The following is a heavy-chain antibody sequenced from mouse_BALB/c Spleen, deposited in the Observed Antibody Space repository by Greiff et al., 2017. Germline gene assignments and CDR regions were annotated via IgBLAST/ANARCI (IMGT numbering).Heavy chain of an antibody. CDR1: GFTFSSFG. Sequence: EVQGVESGGGLVQPGGSRKLSCAASGFTFSSFGMHWVRQAPEKGLEWVAYISSGSSTIYYADTVKGRFTISRDNPKNTLFLQMTSLRSEDTAMYYCAREILPYAMDYWGQGTSVTVSS. CDR2: ISSGSSTI. J-gene: IGHJ4*01. V-gene: IGHV5-17*02. CDR3: AREILPYAMDY.